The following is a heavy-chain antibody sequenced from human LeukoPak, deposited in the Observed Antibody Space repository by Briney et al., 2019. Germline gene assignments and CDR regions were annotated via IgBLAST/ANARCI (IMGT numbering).Heavy chain of an antibody. CDR1: GFTFSSYA. J-gene: IGHJ4*02. Sequence: QPGRSLRLSCAASGFTFSSYAMHWVRQAPGKGLEWVAVISYDGSNKYYADSVKGRFTISRDNSKNTLYLQMNSLRAEDTAVYYCAKGSYYDISGYSEFDYWGQGTLVTVSS. CDR3: AKGSYYDISGYSEFDY. D-gene: IGHD3-22*01. CDR2: ISYDGSNK. V-gene: IGHV3-30*04.